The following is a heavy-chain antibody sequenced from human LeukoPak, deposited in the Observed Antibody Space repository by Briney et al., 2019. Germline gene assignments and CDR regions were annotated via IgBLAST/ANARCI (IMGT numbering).Heavy chain of an antibody. J-gene: IGHJ5*02. Sequence: PSEPQSLTSAASGGSTSRGNGWSWILQQTGKGLEWMGEIYHSGSTNYNPSLKSRVTISVDKSKNQFSPKLSSVTAADTAVYYCARDQKYYYGSGSYNWFDPWGQGTLVTVSS. V-gene: IGHV4-4*02. CDR3: ARDQKYYYGSGSYNWFDP. CDR2: IYHSGST. D-gene: IGHD3-10*01. CDR1: GGSTSRGNG.